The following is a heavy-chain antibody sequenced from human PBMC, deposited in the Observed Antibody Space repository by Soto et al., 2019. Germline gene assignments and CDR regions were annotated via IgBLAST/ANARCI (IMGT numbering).Heavy chain of an antibody. CDR2: IYYSGST. Sequence: QVQLQESGPGLVKPSETLSLTCTVSGGSISSYYWSWIRQPPGKGLEWIGYIYYSGSTNYNPSLKCSVHISVETSKKPFPQKLVPVTAADTAVYYCARESMKSTMVRGVIITGYGMDVWGQVTTVTVSS. CDR3: ARESMKSTMVRGVIITGYGMDV. V-gene: IGHV4-59*01. D-gene: IGHD3-10*01. CDR1: GGSISSYY. J-gene: IGHJ6*02.